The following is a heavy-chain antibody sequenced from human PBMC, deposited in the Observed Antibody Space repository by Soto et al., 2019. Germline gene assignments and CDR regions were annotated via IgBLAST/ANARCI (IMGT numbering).Heavy chain of an antibody. D-gene: IGHD6-13*01. CDR1: GGSISSSSYY. J-gene: IGHJ6*03. V-gene: IGHV4-39*01. CDR2: IYYSGST. Sequence: SETLSLTCTVSGGSISSSSYYWGWIRQPPGKGLEWIGSIYYSGSTYYNPSLKSRVTISVDTSKNQFSLKLSSVTAADTAVYYCARLAAADPYYYYYMDVWGKGTTVTVSS. CDR3: ARLAAADPYYYYYMDV.